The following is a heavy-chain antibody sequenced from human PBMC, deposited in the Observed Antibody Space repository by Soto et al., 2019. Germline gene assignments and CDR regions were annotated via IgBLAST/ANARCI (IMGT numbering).Heavy chain of an antibody. J-gene: IGHJ6*02. CDR1: GYTFTSYD. V-gene: IGHV1-8*01. Sequence: QVQLVQSGAEVKKPGASVKVSCKASGYTFTSYDINWVRQATGQGLEWMGWMNPNSGNTGYAQKFQGRVTMTRNTSISKAYMELSSLRSEDTAVYYCARRYSSSWYYYYYGMDVWGQGTTVTVSS. CDR3: ARRYSSSWYYYYYGMDV. CDR2: MNPNSGNT. D-gene: IGHD6-13*01.